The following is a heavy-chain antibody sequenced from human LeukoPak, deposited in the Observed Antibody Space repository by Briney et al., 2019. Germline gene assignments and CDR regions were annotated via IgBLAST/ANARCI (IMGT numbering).Heavy chain of an antibody. CDR3: ARVLRNWFDP. J-gene: IGHJ5*02. D-gene: IGHD3-3*01. Sequence: SETLSLTCAVSGGSISSGGYSWSWIRQPPGKGLEWIGYIYHSGSTYYNPSLKSRVTISVDRSKNQFSLKLNSVTAADTAVYYCARVLRNWFDPWGQGTLVTVSS. CDR1: GGSISSGGYS. CDR2: IYHSGST. V-gene: IGHV4-30-2*01.